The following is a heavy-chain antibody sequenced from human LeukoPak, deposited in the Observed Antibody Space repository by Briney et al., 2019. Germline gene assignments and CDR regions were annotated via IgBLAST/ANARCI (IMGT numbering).Heavy chain of an antibody. CDR2: IIPILGIA. Sequence: SVKVSCKASGGTFSSYAISWLRQAPGQGLEWMGRIIPILGIANYAQKFQGRVTITADKSTSTAYMELSSLRSEDTAVYYCAREGYYGSGSYFGAFDYWGQGTLVTVSS. D-gene: IGHD3-10*01. CDR1: GGTFSSYA. J-gene: IGHJ4*02. CDR3: AREGYYGSGSYFGAFDY. V-gene: IGHV1-69*04.